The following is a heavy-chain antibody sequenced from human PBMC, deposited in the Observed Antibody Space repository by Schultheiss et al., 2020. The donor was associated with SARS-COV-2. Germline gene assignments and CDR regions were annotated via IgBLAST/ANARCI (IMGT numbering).Heavy chain of an antibody. J-gene: IGHJ6*02. CDR1: GFTFSSYA. CDR3: ARVNRIYAFDYYGMDV. Sequence: GGSLRLSCAASGFTFSSYAMHWVRQAPGKGLEWVAVISYDGSNKYYADSVKGRFTISRDNSKNTLYLQMNSLRAEDTALYYCARVNRIYAFDYYGMDVWGQGTTVTVSS. D-gene: IGHD5/OR15-5a*01. CDR2: ISYDGSNK. V-gene: IGHV3-30*11.